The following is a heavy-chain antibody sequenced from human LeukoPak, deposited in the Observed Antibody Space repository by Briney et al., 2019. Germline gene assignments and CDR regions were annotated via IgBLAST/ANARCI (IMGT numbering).Heavy chain of an antibody. CDR3: ATTYVVVTSVHDAFHI. Sequence: GGSLRLSCAASGFTFSKYWMSWVRQAPGKGLEWVAKIKQDGSEKDYVAPVKGRFTISRDNAKNSLYLQMSSLRDEDTAVYYCATTYVVVTSVHDAFHIWGQGTLVTVSS. J-gene: IGHJ3*02. CDR1: GFTFSKYW. D-gene: IGHD2-21*02. CDR2: IKQDGSEK. V-gene: IGHV3-7*01.